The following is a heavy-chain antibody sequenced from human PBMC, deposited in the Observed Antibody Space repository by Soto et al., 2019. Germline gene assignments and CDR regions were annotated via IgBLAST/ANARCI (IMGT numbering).Heavy chain of an antibody. D-gene: IGHD3-3*02. J-gene: IGHJ5*02. CDR1: GGSISSSSYY. CDR2: IYYSGST. V-gene: IGHV4-39*01. CDR3: ASPKIAFYNWFDP. Sequence: SETLSLTGTVSGGSISSSSYYWGWIRQPPGKGLEWIGSIYYSGSTYYNPSLKSRVTISVDTSKNQFSLKLSSVTAADTAVYYCASPKIAFYNWFDPWGQGILVTVSS.